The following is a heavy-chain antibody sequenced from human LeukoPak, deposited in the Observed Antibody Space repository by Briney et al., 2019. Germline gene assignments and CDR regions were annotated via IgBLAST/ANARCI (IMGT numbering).Heavy chain of an antibody. J-gene: IGHJ6*03. V-gene: IGHV4-34*01. CDR3: ARKTTVTPRYYYYYYMDV. Sequence: SETLSLTCAVHGGSFSGYYWSWIRQPPGKGLEWIGEINHSGSTNYNPSLKSRVTISVDTSKNQFSLKLSSVTAADTAVYYCARKTTVTPRYYYYYYMDVWGKGTTVTVSS. CDR1: GGSFSGYY. D-gene: IGHD4-11*01. CDR2: INHSGST.